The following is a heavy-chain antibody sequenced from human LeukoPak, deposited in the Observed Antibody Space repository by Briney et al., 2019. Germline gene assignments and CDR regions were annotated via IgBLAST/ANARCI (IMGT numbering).Heavy chain of an antibody. J-gene: IGHJ4*02. CDR1: GGSFSGYY. Sequence: SGTLSLTCAVYGGSFSGYYWSWIRQPPGKGLEWIGEINHSGSTNYNSSLKSRVTISVDTSKNQFSLKLSSVTAADTAVYYCARGRLGRLLKYYFDYWGQGTLVTVSS. CDR2: INHSGST. CDR3: ARGRLGRLLKYYFDY. D-gene: IGHD5-12*01. V-gene: IGHV4-34*01.